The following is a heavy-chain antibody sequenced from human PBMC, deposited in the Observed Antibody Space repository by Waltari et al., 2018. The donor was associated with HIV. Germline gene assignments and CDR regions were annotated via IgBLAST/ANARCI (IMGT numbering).Heavy chain of an antibody. J-gene: IGHJ4*02. V-gene: IGHV3-64D*06. CDR3: AKGNYDVLTGYYGPSFEY. CDR2: IRGDGHST. D-gene: IGHD3-9*01. Sequence: EVQLVESGGTLVQPGGSLRLSCSASGFTFSSYAIHLVRQTPGKGLEYVSAIRGDGHSTYYAGSLKGRFTITRDNSKNTVWLQMRSLRAEDTAVYYCAKGNYDVLTGYYGPSFEYWGQGTLVTVSS. CDR1: GFTFSSYA.